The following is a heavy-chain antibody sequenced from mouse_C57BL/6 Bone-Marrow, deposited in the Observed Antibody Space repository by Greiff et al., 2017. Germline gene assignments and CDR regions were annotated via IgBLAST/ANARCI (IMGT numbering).Heavy chain of an antibody. CDR2: ISNGGGSP. CDR3: ARHPVAAYWYFDV. J-gene: IGHJ1*03. Sequence: EVHLVESGGGLVQPGGSLKLSCAASGFTFSDYYMYWVRQTPEKSLEWVAYISNGGGSPYYPATVKGRFTISRDNAKNTLYLQMSRLKSEDTAMYYCARHPVAAYWYFDVWGTGTTVTVSS. V-gene: IGHV5-12*01. CDR1: GFTFSDYY.